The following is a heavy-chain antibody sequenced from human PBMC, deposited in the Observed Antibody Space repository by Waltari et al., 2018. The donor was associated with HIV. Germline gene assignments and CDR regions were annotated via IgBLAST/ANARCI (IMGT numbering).Heavy chain of an antibody. CDR3: TLGRIDDIRSGRENLGGFDP. CDR1: GDTLTYYA. Sequence: VQLVQSGAEVKKPGSSVRVSCKASGDTLTYYAVSWVRQAPGQGLEWMGRIIPAIGIAMHTDNFQGRVTINADKSTNSAYMELGGLRSEDTALYFCTLGRIDDIRSGRENLGGFDPWGPGTLVTVSS. J-gene: IGHJ5*02. D-gene: IGHD3-3*01. CDR2: IIPAIGIA. V-gene: IGHV1-69*04.